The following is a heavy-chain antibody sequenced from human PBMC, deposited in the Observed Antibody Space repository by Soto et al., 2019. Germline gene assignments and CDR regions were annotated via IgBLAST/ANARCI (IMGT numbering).Heavy chain of an antibody. Sequence: EVQLVESGGGLVQPGGSLKLSCAASGFTFSGSAMHWVRQASGKGLEWVGRIRSKANSYATAYAASVKARFTISRDDSKNTAYLQMNSLKTEDTAVYYCTRRGGYDYYYYYGMDVWGQGTTVTVSS. CDR3: TRRGGYDYYYYYGMDV. J-gene: IGHJ6*02. V-gene: IGHV3-73*02. D-gene: IGHD5-12*01. CDR2: IRSKANSYAT. CDR1: GFTFSGSA.